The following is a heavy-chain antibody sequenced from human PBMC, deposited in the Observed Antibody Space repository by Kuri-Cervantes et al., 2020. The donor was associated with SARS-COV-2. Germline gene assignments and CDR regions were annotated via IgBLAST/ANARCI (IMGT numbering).Heavy chain of an antibody. CDR3: ARGTTVVKVDI. V-gene: IGHV1-8*01. D-gene: IGHD4-23*01. Sequence: ASVKVSCKASGYTFTSYDINWVRQATGQGLEWMGWMNPNSGNTGYAQKFQGRVTMTRNTSISTAYMELGSLGSEDTAVYYCARGTTVVKVDIWGQGTMVTVSS. CDR2: MNPNSGNT. J-gene: IGHJ3*02. CDR1: GYTFTSYD.